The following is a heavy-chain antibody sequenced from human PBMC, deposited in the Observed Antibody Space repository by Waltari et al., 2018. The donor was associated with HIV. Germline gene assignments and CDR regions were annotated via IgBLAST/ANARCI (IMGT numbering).Heavy chain of an antibody. CDR1: GFTFTTSV. Sequence: QVQLVQSGPEMKKLGASVKISCRASGFTFTTSVFSWVRQAPGQGVEWLGWISAHDRKKDFARRFKDRVILTTETSTTTAYLEVRSLRSDETAMYYLGRGGGTWLYDMYYYQGMDVWGQGTTVTVSS. D-gene: IGHD2-8*01. V-gene: IGHV1-18*01. J-gene: IGHJ6*02. CDR2: ISAHDRKK. CDR3: GRGGGTWLYDMYYYQGMDV.